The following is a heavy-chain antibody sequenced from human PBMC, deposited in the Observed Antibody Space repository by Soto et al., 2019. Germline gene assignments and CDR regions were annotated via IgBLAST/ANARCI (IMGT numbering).Heavy chain of an antibody. J-gene: IGHJ4*02. V-gene: IGHV1-46*03. CDR3: ARVRYCISFICCGERFDD. D-gene: IGHD2-15*01. CDR2: INPSGGGT. Sequence: ASLKVSCKASGYTFTNYYMHWVRQAPGQGLEWMGKINPSGGGTNYTQKFQGRVTMTRDTSTSTVYMELSSLRSEDTAVYYCARVRYCISFICCGERFDDCGKGTRVTVP. CDR1: GYTFTNYY.